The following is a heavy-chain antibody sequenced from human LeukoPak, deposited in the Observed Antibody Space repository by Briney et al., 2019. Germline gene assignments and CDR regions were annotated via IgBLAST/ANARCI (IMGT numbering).Heavy chain of an antibody. V-gene: IGHV3-33*01. J-gene: IGHJ4*02. D-gene: IGHD6-13*01. CDR2: IWYDGSNK. CDR3: ARGPLIAAAGTW. CDR1: GFTFSSYG. Sequence: GGSLRLSCAASGFTFSSYGMHWVRQAPGKGLEWVAVIWYDGSNKYYADSVKGRFTISRDNAKNSLFLQMNSLRAEDTAVYYCARGPLIAAAGTWWGQGTLVTVSS.